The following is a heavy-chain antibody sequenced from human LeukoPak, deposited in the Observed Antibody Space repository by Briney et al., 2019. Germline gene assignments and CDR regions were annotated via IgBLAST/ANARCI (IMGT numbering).Heavy chain of an antibody. Sequence: PSETLSLTCTVSGGSISSYYWSWIRQPPGKGLEWIGYIYYSGSTNYNSSFKSRVTISIDTSKNQFSLRLSSVTAADTAVYYCARSSSIAASFDYWGQGTLVTVSS. V-gene: IGHV4-59*01. CDR1: GGSISSYY. CDR3: ARSSSIAASFDY. D-gene: IGHD6-6*01. CDR2: IYYSGST. J-gene: IGHJ4*02.